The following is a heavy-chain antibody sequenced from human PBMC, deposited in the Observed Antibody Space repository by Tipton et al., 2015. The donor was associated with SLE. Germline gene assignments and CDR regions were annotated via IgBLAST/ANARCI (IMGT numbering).Heavy chain of an antibody. CDR2: INHGGST. J-gene: IGHJ4*02. CDR3: ARGMIVLDY. D-gene: IGHD3-22*01. Sequence: TLSLTCAVYGGSFSGYYWRWIRQPPGKGLEWIGEINHGGSTNYNPSLKRRITISADTSKNQVSLKLSSVTAADTAVYYCARGMIVLDYWGQGTLVTVSS. V-gene: IGHV4-34*01. CDR1: GGSFSGYY.